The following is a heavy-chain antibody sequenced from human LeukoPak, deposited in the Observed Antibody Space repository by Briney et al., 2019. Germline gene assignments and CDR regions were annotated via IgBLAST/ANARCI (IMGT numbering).Heavy chain of an antibody. CDR2: MQYDGGVE. CDR1: GFSLSNYG. D-gene: IGHD3-10*01. CDR3: ARGGFTTDY. J-gene: IGHJ4*02. Sequence: PGGSLRLSCLVSGFSLSNYGIHWVRQAPGKGLEWVTFMQYDGGVEFYADSVKGRFTISRDNAKNSLYLQMNSLRVEDTAVYYCARGGFTTDYWGQGVLVTVSS. V-gene: IGHV3-30*02.